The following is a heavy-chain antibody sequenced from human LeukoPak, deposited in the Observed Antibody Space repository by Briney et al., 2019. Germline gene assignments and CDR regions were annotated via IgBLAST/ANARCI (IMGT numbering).Heavy chain of an antibody. V-gene: IGHV3-21*01. D-gene: IGHD6-19*01. CDR3: ARGASVVPGIDNAFDI. CDR1: GFTFDDYA. CDR2: ISTSSSYI. Sequence: GGSLRLSCAASGFTFDDYAMHWVRQAPGKGLEWVSSISTSSSYINYADSVKGRFTISRDNAKKSLYLQMNSLRADDTALYYCARGASVVPGIDNAFDIWGQGTMVTVSS. J-gene: IGHJ3*02.